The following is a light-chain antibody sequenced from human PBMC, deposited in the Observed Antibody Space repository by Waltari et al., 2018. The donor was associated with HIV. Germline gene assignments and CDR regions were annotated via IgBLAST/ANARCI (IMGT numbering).Light chain of an antibody. CDR2: DAN. J-gene: IGKJ5*01. Sequence: EIVLTQSPANLSLSPGERATLSCRASQSVSDYLAWYQQKPGQAPRLLIYDANNMATGIPARFSGSGSGTDFTLTISSLEPEDFAVYYCQHRSNWPPITFGQGTRLEIK. CDR3: QHRSNWPPIT. CDR1: QSVSDY. V-gene: IGKV3-11*01.